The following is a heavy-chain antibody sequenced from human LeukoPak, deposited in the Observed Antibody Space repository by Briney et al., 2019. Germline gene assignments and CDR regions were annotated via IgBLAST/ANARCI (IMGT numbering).Heavy chain of an antibody. V-gene: IGHV3-72*01. Sequence: PGGSLRLSCAASGFTVSSNYMDWVRQAPGKGLEWVGRIRNKANSYTTEYAASVKGRFTISRDDSKNSLYLQMNSLKTEDTAVYYCARARNYAFDYWGQGTLVTVSS. CDR2: IRNKANSYTT. CDR3: ARARNYAFDY. D-gene: IGHD3-16*01. CDR1: GFTVSSNY. J-gene: IGHJ4*02.